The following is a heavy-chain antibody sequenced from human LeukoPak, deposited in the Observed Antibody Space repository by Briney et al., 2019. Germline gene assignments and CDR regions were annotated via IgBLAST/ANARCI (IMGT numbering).Heavy chain of an antibody. CDR1: GYSFTTYW. V-gene: IGHV5-51*01. CDR2: IYPADSTA. J-gene: IGHJ4*02. CDR3: ARQQVATGFQGY. D-gene: IGHD5-12*01. Sequence: GESLKISCKASGYSFTTYWIGWVRQMPGKGLEWMGIIYPADSTAHYSPSFQGQVTISADKSISTAYLQWSSLKASDTAMYYCARQQVATGFQGYWGQGTLVTVSS.